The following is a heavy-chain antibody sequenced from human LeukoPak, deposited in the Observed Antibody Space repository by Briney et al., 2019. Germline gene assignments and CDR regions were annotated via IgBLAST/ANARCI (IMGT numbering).Heavy chain of an antibody. D-gene: IGHD3-22*01. Sequence: ASVKVSCKASGYTFTGYYMHRVRQAPGQGLEWMGWINPNSGGTNYAQKFQGWVTMTRDTSISTAYMELSRLRSDDTAVYYCARTHYYDSSGYYTEGLFDYWGQGTLVTVSS. J-gene: IGHJ4*02. CDR2: INPNSGGT. CDR3: ARTHYYDSSGYYTEGLFDY. CDR1: GYTFTGYY. V-gene: IGHV1-2*04.